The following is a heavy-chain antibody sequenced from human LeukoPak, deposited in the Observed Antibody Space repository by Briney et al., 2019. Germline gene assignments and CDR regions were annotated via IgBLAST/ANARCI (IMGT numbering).Heavy chain of an antibody. V-gene: IGHV3-30*18. CDR3: AKVFGSSRSHNYHYYGMDV. CDR2: VSHDGVIK. Sequence: GGSLRLSCAASGFTFSTYGMHWVRQAPGKGLEWVAVVSHDGVIKYYADSMKGRFLISRDNSKNTLSLQINGLRPEDTAVYFCAKVFGSSRSHNYHYYGMDVWGQGTTVTVSS. D-gene: IGHD6-13*01. J-gene: IGHJ6*02. CDR1: GFTFSTYG.